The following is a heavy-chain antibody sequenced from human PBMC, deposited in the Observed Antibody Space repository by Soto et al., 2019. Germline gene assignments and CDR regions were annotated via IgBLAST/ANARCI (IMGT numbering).Heavy chain of an antibody. CDR1: GGSISSGDYY. J-gene: IGHJ4*02. CDR3: ASSVSSSWYEGPALRY. CDR2: IYYSGST. D-gene: IGHD6-13*01. V-gene: IGHV4-30-4*01. Sequence: KPSETLSLTCTVSGGSISSGDYYWSWIRQPPGKGLEWIGYIYYSGSTYYNPSLKSRVTISVDTSKNQFSLKLSSVTAADTAVYYCASSVSSSWYEGPALRYWGQGTLVTVSS.